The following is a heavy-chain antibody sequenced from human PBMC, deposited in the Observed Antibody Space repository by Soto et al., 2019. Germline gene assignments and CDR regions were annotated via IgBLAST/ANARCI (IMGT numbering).Heavy chain of an antibody. V-gene: IGHV4-38-2*01. Sequence: PAETLTLTCAVSGYSISSGCNWCWLQQPPGKRLEWIGSINNGANTYSNDSLNSRVTISIDMTKNSLSLQMNSVTAADTAVYYCARVGPGVSYYDDSMPYTFENWFDPWGQGTLVTVSS. J-gene: IGHJ5*02. D-gene: IGHD3-22*01. CDR2: INNGANT. CDR3: ARVGPGVSYYDDSMPYTFENWFDP. CDR1: GYSISSGCN.